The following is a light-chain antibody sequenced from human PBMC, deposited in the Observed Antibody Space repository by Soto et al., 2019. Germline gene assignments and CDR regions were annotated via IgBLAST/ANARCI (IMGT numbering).Light chain of an antibody. CDR3: QQYGSSGT. J-gene: IGKJ1*01. CDR2: GAS. CDR1: QSVSKNY. Sequence: EVFLTQSPATLSVSPGDRATLSCGASQSVSKNYLAWYQQKPGQAPRLLIYGASNRATGIPDRLSGSGSGTDFTLTISRMEPEDFAVYYCQQYGSSGTFGQGTKVDIK. V-gene: IGKV3-20*01.